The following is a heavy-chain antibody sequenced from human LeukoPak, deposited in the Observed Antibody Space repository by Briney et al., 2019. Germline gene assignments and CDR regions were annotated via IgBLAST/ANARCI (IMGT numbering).Heavy chain of an antibody. V-gene: IGHV1-18*01. J-gene: IGHJ4*02. CDR3: ARDVSYYDSSGYYPYFDY. D-gene: IGHD3-22*01. Sequence: ASVKVSCKASGYTFTSYDISWVRQAPGQGLEWMGWISARNGNTNYAQKLQGRVTMTTDTSTSTAYMELRSLRSDDTAVYYCARDVSYYDSSGYYPYFDYWGQGTLVTVSS. CDR1: GYTFTSYD. CDR2: ISARNGNT.